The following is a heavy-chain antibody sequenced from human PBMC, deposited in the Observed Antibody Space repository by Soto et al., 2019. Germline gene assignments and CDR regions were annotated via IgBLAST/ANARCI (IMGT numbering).Heavy chain of an antibody. CDR3: ARRGPACSRGSCYPYNSFDP. Sequence: QVQLQQWGAGMLKPSETLSLTCAVYVGSFSGYYWSWIRQPPGKGLEWIGEINHSGSTNYNPSLKSRVTISVDTSKNQFSLKLSSVTAADTAVYYCARRGPACSRGSCYPYNSFDPWGQGTLVTVSS. J-gene: IGHJ5*02. CDR1: VGSFSGYY. V-gene: IGHV4-34*01. D-gene: IGHD2-15*01. CDR2: INHSGST.